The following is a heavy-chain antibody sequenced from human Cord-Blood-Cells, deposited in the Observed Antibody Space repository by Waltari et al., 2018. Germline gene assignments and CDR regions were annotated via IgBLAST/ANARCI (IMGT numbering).Heavy chain of an antibody. V-gene: IGHV4-4*07. CDR3: ARDGYYWYFDL. Sequence: QVQLQESGPGLVKPSETLSLTCTVSGGSISSYYLSWIRPPAGKGLEWIGRIYTSVSTNSDPSLKSGVTMSVDTAKNQFSLKLSAVTAADTAVYYCARDGYYWYFDLWGRGTLVTVSS. CDR1: GGSISSYY. D-gene: IGHD5-12*01. J-gene: IGHJ2*01. CDR2: IYTSVST.